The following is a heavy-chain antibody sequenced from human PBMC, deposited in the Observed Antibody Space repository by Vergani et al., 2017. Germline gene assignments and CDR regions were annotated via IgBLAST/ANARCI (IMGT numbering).Heavy chain of an antibody. D-gene: IGHD6-6*01. CDR2: INHSGST. J-gene: IGHJ4*02. Sequence: QVQLQQWGAGLLKPSETLSLTCAVYGGSFSGYYWSWIRQPPGKGLEWIGEINHSGSTNYNPSLKSRVTISVDTSKNQFSLKLSSVTAADTAVYYCARAAEYSSSPADFDYWGQGTLVTVSS. CDR1: GGSFSGYY. V-gene: IGHV4-34*01. CDR3: ARAAEYSSSPADFDY.